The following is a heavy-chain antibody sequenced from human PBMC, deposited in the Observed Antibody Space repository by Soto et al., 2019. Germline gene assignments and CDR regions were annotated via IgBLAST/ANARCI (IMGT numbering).Heavy chain of an antibody. CDR1: GFSFSTYS. CDR2: ISSRSYTI. V-gene: IGHV3-48*02. Sequence: EVQLVESGGGLVQPGGSLRLSCAASGFSFSTYSMNWVRQAPGKGPEWVSYISSRSYTIYYIDSVKGRFTISRDNAKSSLYLQMNSLRDEDTAVYYCARGGSSSDNGMDVWGQGTTVTVSS. J-gene: IGHJ6*02. CDR3: ARGGSSSDNGMDV. D-gene: IGHD6-6*01.